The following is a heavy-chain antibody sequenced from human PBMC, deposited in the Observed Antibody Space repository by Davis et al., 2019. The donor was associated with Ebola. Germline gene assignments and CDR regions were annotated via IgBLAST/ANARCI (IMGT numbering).Heavy chain of an antibody. Sequence: GESLKISCVASGFTFGSYAMHWVRQAPGRGLEWVAVISYDGNEKYHADTVRGRFTISRDNSKDTLYLQMNSLGAEDTAVYYCARVFMLMRGTPENQFDPWGQGTLVTVSS. J-gene: IGHJ5*02. CDR2: ISYDGNEK. D-gene: IGHD1-14*01. CDR3: ARVFMLMRGTPENQFDP. CDR1: GFTFGSYA. V-gene: IGHV3-30-3*01.